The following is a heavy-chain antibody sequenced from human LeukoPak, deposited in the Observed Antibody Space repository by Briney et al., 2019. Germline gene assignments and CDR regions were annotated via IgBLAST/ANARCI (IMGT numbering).Heavy chain of an antibody. D-gene: IGHD6-6*01. CDR2: IYTSGST. Sequence: PSETLSLTCTVSGGSISSYYWSWIRQPAGKGLEWIGRIYTSGSTNYNPSLKSRVTISVDTSKNQFSLKLSSVTAADTAVYYCARHPGRYSSSSYYFDYWGQGTLVTVSS. CDR3: ARHPGRYSSSSYYFDY. CDR1: GGSISSYY. V-gene: IGHV4-4*07. J-gene: IGHJ4*02.